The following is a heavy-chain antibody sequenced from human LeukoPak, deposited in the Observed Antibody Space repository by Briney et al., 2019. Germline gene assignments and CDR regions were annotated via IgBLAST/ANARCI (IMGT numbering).Heavy chain of an antibody. CDR1: GGSISGGSYY. Sequence: SETLSLTCTVSGGSISGGSYYWSWIRQPAGKGLEWVGRIYTSGSTNYNPSLKSRVTISVDTSKNQFSLKLSSVTAADTAVYYCARVFGTNPYYYMDVWGKGTTVTVSS. CDR3: ARVFGTNPYYYMDV. D-gene: IGHD3-3*01. J-gene: IGHJ6*03. V-gene: IGHV4-61*02. CDR2: IYTSGST.